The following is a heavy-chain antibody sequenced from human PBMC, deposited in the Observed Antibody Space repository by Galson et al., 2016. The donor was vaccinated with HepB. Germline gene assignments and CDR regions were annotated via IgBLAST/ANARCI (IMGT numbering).Heavy chain of an antibody. V-gene: IGHV5-51*01. CDR1: GYSFTSYW. J-gene: IGHJ6*02. CDR3: GRHASSSAPTDYYYYYYGMDV. D-gene: IGHD6-6*01. CDR2: IYPGDSDT. Sequence: GESLKISCKGSGYSFTSYWIGWVRQMPGKGLEWMGIIYPGDSDTRYSPSFQGQVTISADKSISTAYLQWSSLKASDTAMYYCGRHASSSAPTDYYYYYYGMDVWGQGTTVTVSS.